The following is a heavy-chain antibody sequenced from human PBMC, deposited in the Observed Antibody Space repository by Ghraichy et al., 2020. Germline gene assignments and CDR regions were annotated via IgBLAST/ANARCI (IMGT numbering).Heavy chain of an antibody. CDR2: IKQDGSEK. J-gene: IGHJ6*02. CDR1: GFTFSSYW. D-gene: IGHD2-2*01. V-gene: IGHV3-7*01. CDR3: AREGDSTANKDYYYGMDV. Sequence: GGSLRLSCAASGFTFSSYWMSWVRQAPGKGLEWVANIKQDGSEKYYVDSVKGRFTISRDNAKNSLYLQMNSLRAEDTAVYYCAREGDSTANKDYYYGMDVWGQGTTVTVSS.